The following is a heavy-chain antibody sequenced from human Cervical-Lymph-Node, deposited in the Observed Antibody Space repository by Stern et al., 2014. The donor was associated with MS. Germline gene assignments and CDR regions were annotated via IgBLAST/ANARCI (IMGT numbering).Heavy chain of an antibody. V-gene: IGHV4-59*08. Sequence: QVQLQESGPGLVKPSETLSLTCTVSGDSLSSNHWSWIRQFPGKGWGLFVYVYDSGSNNYTPPHKSRSNISVYMPTNQFSRKRSPLSAADTAVYYCARRVRGMDYWGQGTLVTVSS. CDR3: ARRVRGMDY. CDR1: GDSLSSNH. J-gene: IGHJ4*02. D-gene: IGHD3-10*01. CDR2: VYDSGSN.